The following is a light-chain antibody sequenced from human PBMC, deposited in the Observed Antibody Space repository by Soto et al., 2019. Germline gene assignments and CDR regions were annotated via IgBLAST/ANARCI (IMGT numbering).Light chain of an antibody. Sequence: DIQMTQSPSTLSASVGDTITITCRASQSISIWLAWYQQTPGRAPKILIYDASRLGSGVPSRFSGSGSGTEFTLTINSLQPDDFATYYCQQYNGYSTWTCGQGTRVEIK. CDR3: QQYNGYSTWT. J-gene: IGKJ1*01. CDR2: DAS. V-gene: IGKV1-5*01. CDR1: QSISIW.